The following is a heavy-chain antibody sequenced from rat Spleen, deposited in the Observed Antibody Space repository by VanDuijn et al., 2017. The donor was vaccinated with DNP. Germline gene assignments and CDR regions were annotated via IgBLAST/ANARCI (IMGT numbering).Heavy chain of an antibody. D-gene: IGHD1-4*01. J-gene: IGHJ2*01. Sequence: EVQLVESGGGLVQPGRSLKLSCAASGFTFSDYYMAWVRQAPTKGLEWVAYIAYDGGITYYGDSVKGRFTISRDNAKSTLYLQMDSLRSEDTATYYCATGYPEFDYWGQGVMVTVSS. CDR3: ATGYPEFDY. V-gene: IGHV5-20*01. CDR2: IAYDGGIT. CDR1: GFTFSDYY.